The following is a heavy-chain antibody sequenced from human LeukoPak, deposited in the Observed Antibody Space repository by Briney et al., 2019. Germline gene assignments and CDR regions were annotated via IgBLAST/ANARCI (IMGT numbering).Heavy chain of an antibody. CDR1: GFTFSSHA. V-gene: IGHV3-23*01. CDR2: XXGXXXGA. Sequence: GGSLRLSCTASGFTFSSHAXXXXXXAXXXXXXXXXSXXGXXXGAYYADSXXGRXXXXXXXXXXXLFLQMDSLRAEDTAMYYCAKVRGDHAHLQDDFDYWGQGTLVTVSS. J-gene: IGHJ4*02. D-gene: IGHD2-21*02. CDR3: AKVRGDHAHLQDDFDY.